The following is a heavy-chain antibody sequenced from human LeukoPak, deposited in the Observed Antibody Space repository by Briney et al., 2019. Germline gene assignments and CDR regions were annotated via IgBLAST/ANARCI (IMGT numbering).Heavy chain of an antibody. CDR3: ARGLRVFGVVTTRFDP. Sequence: PSETLSLTCAVYGGSFSGYYWSWIRQPPGKGLEWIGEINHSGSTNYSPSLKSRVTISVDTSKNQFSLKLSSVTAADTAVYYCARGLRVFGVVTTRFDPWGQGTLVTVSS. V-gene: IGHV4-34*01. D-gene: IGHD3-3*01. CDR1: GGSFSGYY. CDR2: INHSGST. J-gene: IGHJ5*02.